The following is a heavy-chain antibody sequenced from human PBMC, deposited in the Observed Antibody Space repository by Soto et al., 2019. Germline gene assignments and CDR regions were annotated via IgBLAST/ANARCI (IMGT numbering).Heavy chain of an antibody. CDR3: ARRYGGAVDY. V-gene: IGHV4-59*11. J-gene: IGHJ4*02. CDR1: GVSISSHF. CDR2: IYDSGT. D-gene: IGHD3-10*01. Sequence: SETLSLTCAVSGVSISSHFWSWIRQPPGKGLEWIGYIYDSGTNYNPSLKSRLTMSIDTSRNQFSLKLSSVTAADTAVYYCARRYGGAVDYWGQGTLVTVSS.